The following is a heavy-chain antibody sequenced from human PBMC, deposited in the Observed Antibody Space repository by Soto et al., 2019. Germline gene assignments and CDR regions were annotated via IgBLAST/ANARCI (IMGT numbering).Heavy chain of an antibody. CDR3: ARGPRVSSTGAGAH. Sequence: GGSLRLSCAVSGFTFSAYWMHWVRQVPGKGLTWVSRISDDGSTATYADSVKGRFIISRDNAKNTLYLEMNTLRADDSGLYYCARGPRVSSTGAGAHWGRGTLVTVSS. J-gene: IGHJ4*02. D-gene: IGHD3-10*01. V-gene: IGHV3-74*01. CDR2: ISDDGSTA. CDR1: GFTFSAYW.